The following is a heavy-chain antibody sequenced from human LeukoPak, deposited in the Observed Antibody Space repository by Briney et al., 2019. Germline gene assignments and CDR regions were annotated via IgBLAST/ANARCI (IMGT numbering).Heavy chain of an antibody. Sequence: GASVKVSCKASGYTFANYGISWVRQAPGQGLEWMAWISVNNGDTKYAQKFQGRVTATTDTSTSTVYMELRSLTSDDTAVYYCARDHHYYDSNGYFGYWGQGTQVTVSS. CDR1: GYTFANYG. CDR3: ARDHHYYDSNGYFGY. CDR2: ISVNNGDT. J-gene: IGHJ4*02. V-gene: IGHV1-18*01. D-gene: IGHD3-22*01.